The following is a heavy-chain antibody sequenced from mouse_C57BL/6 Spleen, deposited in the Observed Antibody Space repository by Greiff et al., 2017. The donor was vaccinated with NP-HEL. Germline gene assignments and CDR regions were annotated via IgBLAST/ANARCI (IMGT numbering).Heavy chain of an antibody. J-gene: IGHJ3*01. D-gene: IGHD1-1*01. CDR3: ASSGITTVP. CDR1: GYTFTSYW. Sequence: VQLQQPGAELVKPGASVKLSCKASGYTFTSYWMQWVKQRPGQGLEWIGEIDPSDSYTNYNQKFKGKATLTVDTSPSTAYMQLSSLTSEESAVYYCASSGITTVPWGKGTLVTVST. V-gene: IGHV1-50*01. CDR2: IDPSDSYT.